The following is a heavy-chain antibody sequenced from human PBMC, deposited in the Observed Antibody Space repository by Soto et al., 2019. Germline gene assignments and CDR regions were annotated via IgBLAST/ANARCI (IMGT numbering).Heavy chain of an antibody. Sequence: PSETLSLTCTVSDGSVSSGSYYWSWIRQPPGKGLEWIVYIYYSGSTNYNPSLKGRVTISVDTSKNQFSLKLSSVTAADTAVYYCAREWALTTVTTPGHYYYGMDVWGQGTTVTVSS. CDR1: DGSVSSGSYY. J-gene: IGHJ6*02. CDR3: AREWALTTVTTPGHYYYGMDV. D-gene: IGHD4-17*01. V-gene: IGHV4-61*01. CDR2: IYYSGST.